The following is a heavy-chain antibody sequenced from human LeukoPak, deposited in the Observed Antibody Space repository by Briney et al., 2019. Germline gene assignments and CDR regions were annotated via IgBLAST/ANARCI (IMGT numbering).Heavy chain of an antibody. Sequence: SETLSLTCAVYGGSFSGYYWSWIRQPPGKGLEWIGEINHSGSTNYNPSLKSRVTISVDMSKNQFSLKLSSVTAADTAVYYCASLKRSYFDYWGQGTLVTVSS. CDR2: INHSGST. CDR3: ASLKRSYFDY. CDR1: GGSFSGYY. J-gene: IGHJ4*02. D-gene: IGHD4-17*01. V-gene: IGHV4-34*01.